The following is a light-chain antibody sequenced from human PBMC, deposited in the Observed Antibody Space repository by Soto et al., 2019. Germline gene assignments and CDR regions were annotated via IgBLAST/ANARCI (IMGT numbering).Light chain of an antibody. J-gene: IGKJ4*01. CDR2: DAS. CDR1: RSVSSY. Sequence: EIVLTQSPATLSLSPGERATLSCGASRSVSSYLAWYQQKHGQAPRLLIYDASHRATDIPARFSGSGSGTDFTLTISSIEPAEFAGYYWQNRGDWSPRLTFGGGTKVEIK. V-gene: IGKV3-11*01. CDR3: QNRGDWSPRLT.